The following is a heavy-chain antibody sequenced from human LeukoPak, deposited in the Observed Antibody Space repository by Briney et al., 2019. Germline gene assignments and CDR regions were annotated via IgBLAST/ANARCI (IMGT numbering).Heavy chain of an antibody. D-gene: IGHD6-6*01. CDR3: AKDPYSSSSYFDF. J-gene: IGHJ4*02. V-gene: IGHV3-23*01. Sequence: GGSLRLSCAASGFTFSSYAMSWVRQAPGKGREWVSGISGGGGRTDYADSVKGRFTISRDNSKNTLYLQMNSLRVEDTAIYYCAKDPYSSSSYFDFWGQGTLVTVSS. CDR2: ISGGGGRT. CDR1: GFTFSSYA.